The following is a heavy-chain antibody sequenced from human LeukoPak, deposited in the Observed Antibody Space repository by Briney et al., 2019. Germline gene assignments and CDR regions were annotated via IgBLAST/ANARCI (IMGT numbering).Heavy chain of an antibody. CDR3: ARGFGDWGLSWFDP. J-gene: IGHJ5*02. V-gene: IGHV4-61*01. D-gene: IGHD3-10*01. Sequence: SETLSLTCTVSGGSVSSGSYYWSWIRRPPGKGLEWIGYIYYSGSAKYNPSLKSRVTISVDTSKYQFSLKLTSVTAADTAVYYCARGFGDWGLSWFDPWGQGTLVSVSS. CDR1: GGSVSSGSYY. CDR2: IYYSGSA.